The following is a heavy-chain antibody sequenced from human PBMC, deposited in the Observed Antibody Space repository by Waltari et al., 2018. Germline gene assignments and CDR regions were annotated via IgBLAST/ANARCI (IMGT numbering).Heavy chain of an antibody. Sequence: QVQLQQWGAGLLKPSETLSLTCAAYGWSFSGFYRSCIRQPPGKGLEWIGEINHSGRTNYSPSLKSRVTLSVDTSKNQFSLKLSSVTAADTAVYFCARANGGMAARKNKYNWFDPWGQGTLVTVSS. D-gene: IGHD6-6*01. CDR3: ARANGGMAARKNKYNWFDP. V-gene: IGHV4-34*01. CDR1: GWSFSGFY. CDR2: INHSGRT. J-gene: IGHJ5*02.